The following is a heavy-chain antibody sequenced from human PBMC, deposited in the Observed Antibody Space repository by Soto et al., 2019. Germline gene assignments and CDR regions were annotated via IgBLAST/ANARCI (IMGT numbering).Heavy chain of an antibody. V-gene: IGHV3-23*01. D-gene: IGHD3-10*01. CDR1: GFAFSTYA. J-gene: IGHJ4*02. CDR3: AKELSYNSGRPFDY. Sequence: EVQLLESGGGLVQPGGSLRLSCAASGFAFSTYAMTWVRQAPGKGLEWVSSVSDSGGTTFYADSVKGRFTVSRHNAKNTLYLQMNSLRAEDTALYFCAKELSYNSGRPFDYCGQGTLVTVAS. CDR2: VSDSGGTT.